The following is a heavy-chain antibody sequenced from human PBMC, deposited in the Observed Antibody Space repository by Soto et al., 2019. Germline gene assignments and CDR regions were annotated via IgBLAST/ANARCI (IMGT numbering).Heavy chain of an antibody. CDR3: ARGGKRGYSPPDL. CDR1: GFTFSSYS. D-gene: IGHD5-18*01. CDR2: ISSSSSYI. J-gene: IGHJ2*01. Sequence: EVQLVESGGGLVKPGGSLRLSCAASGFTFSSYSMNWVRQAPGKGLEWVSSISSSSSYIYYADSVKGRFTISRDNAKNSLYLQMNRLRAEDTAVYYCARGGKRGYSPPDLWGRGTLVTVSS. V-gene: IGHV3-21*01.